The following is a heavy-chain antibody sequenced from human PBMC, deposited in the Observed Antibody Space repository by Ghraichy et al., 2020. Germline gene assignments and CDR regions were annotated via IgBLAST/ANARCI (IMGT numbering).Heavy chain of an antibody. CDR3: ARQRGIFGRGFDP. Sequence: SETLSLTCAVYGGSFSGYYWSWIRQPPGKGLEWIGEINHSGSTNYNPSLKSRVTISVDTSKNQFSLKLSSVTAADTAVYYCARQRGIFGRGFDPWGQGTLVTVSS. CDR2: INHSGST. CDR1: GGSFSGYY. D-gene: IGHD2-15*01. V-gene: IGHV4-34*01. J-gene: IGHJ5*02.